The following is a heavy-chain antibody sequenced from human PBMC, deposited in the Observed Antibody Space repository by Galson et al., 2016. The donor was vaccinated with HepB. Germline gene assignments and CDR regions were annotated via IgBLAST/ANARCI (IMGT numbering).Heavy chain of an antibody. D-gene: IGHD2-21*02. CDR2: TYLRAMWYN. CDR3: AREVTTQAGWNWFDP. CDR1: GDSVSSNTVV. V-gene: IGHV6-1*01. J-gene: IGHJ5*02. Sequence: CAISGDSVSSNTVVWNWIRQSPSRGLEWLGRTYLRAMWYNDYASSVRSRITINPDISKNQFSLQLNSVTPEDTAVYYCAREVTTQAGWNWFDPWGQGTLVTVSS.